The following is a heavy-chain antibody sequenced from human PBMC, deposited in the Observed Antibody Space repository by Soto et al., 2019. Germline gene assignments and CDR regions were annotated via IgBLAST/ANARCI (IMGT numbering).Heavy chain of an antibody. CDR2: ISYDGSNK. J-gene: IGHJ4*02. CDR3: ASFGYYSSGYSLGY. CDR1: GFTFSSYG. Sequence: GGSLRLSCAASGFTFSSYGMHWVRQAPGKGLEWVEVISYDGSNKYYADSVKGRFTISIDNSKNTLKLQMNSLRADDTAVYYCASFGYYSSGYSLGYWGQGTLVTVSS. D-gene: IGHD3-22*01. V-gene: IGHV3-30*03.